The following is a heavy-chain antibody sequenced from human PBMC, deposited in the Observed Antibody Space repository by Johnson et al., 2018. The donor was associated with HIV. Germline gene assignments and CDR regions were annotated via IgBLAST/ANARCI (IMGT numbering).Heavy chain of an antibody. V-gene: IGHV3-20*04. CDR1: GFTFDDYG. J-gene: IGHJ3*01. D-gene: IGHD2-15*01. CDR3: VREGGYCSGGSCYWAFDL. CDR2: INWNGGST. Sequence: VQLVESGGGVARPGGSLRLSCAASGFTFDDYGMNWVRQAPGKGLEWVSGINWNGGSTGYADSVKGRFTISRDKAKNSLFLQMNSLRAEDTAVYYCVREGGYCSGGSCYWAFDLWGQGTMVTVSS.